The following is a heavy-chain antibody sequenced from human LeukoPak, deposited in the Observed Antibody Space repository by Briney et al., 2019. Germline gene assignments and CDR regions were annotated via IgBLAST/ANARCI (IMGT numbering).Heavy chain of an antibody. D-gene: IGHD1-1*01. CDR3: ARSNNSVLDY. Sequence: PGGSLRLSCVTSGFTFSSYWMHWVRQAPGKGLVWVSRIDSDGNRADYADSVKARSTISRDNAKSTLFLQMDSLRAEDTAVYCARSNNSVLDYWGQGTLVTVSS. J-gene: IGHJ4*02. V-gene: IGHV3-74*01. CDR2: IDSDGNRA. CDR1: GFTFSSYW.